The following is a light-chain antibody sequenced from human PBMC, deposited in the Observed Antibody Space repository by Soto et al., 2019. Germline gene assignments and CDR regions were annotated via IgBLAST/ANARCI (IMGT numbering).Light chain of an antibody. CDR1: SSDIGDYNY. V-gene: IGLV2-14*01. J-gene: IGLJ1*01. CDR2: EVI. Sequence: QSALTQPASVSGSPGQSITISCTGTSSDIGDYNYVSWYQQHPGKAPKLMIYEVINRPSGVSNRFSGSKSGNTASMTISGLQAEDEADYYGSSYTSRSTYVFGTGTKLTVL. CDR3: SSYTSRSTYV.